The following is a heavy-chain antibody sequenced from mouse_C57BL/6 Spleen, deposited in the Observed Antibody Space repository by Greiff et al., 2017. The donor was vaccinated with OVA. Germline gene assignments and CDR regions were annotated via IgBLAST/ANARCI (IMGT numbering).Heavy chain of an antibody. CDR3: ARVNLHYFDY. J-gene: IGHJ2*01. Sequence: VQLQQPGAELVMPGASVKLSCKASGYTFTSYWMHWVKQRPGQGLEWIGEIDPSDSYTNYNQKFKGKSTLTVDKSSSTAYMQLSSLTSEDSAVYYCARVNLHYFDYWGQGTTLTVSS. CDR2: IDPSDSYT. CDR1: GYTFTSYW. V-gene: IGHV1-69*01.